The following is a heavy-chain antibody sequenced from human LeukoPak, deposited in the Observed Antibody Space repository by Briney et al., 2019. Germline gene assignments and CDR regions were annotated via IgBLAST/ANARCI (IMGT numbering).Heavy chain of an antibody. Sequence: SQTLSLTCTVSGGSISSGSYYWSWIRQPAGKGLEWIGRIYTSGSTNYNPSLKSRVTISVDTSKNQFSLKLSSVTAADTAVYYCASLESFIGSSSPVDYWGQGTLVTVSS. CDR1: GGSISSGSYY. J-gene: IGHJ4*02. D-gene: IGHD6-13*01. V-gene: IGHV4-61*02. CDR2: IYTSGST. CDR3: ASLESFIGSSSPVDY.